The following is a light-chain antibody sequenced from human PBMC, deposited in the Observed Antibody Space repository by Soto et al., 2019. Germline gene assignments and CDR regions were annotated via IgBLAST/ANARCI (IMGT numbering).Light chain of an antibody. Sequence: EIVLTQSPGTLSFSPGDGSTLSCRASQSVSSGYLAWYQQKPGQAPRLLIYGASRRATGIPDRLSGSGSGTDFTLSISRLETEDFAVYWCQHYGNSPTFGQGTKV. J-gene: IGKJ1*01. CDR2: GAS. CDR1: QSVSSGY. CDR3: QHYGNSPT. V-gene: IGKV3-20*01.